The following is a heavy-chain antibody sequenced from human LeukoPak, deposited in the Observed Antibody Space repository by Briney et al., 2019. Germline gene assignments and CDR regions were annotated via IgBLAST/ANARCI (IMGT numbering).Heavy chain of an antibody. CDR1: GGSISGYY. D-gene: IGHD6-13*01. CDR2: IYYSGGT. V-gene: IGHV4-59*01. CDR3: AGRAAAVGTYYMDG. Sequence: SETLSLTCTVSGGSISGYYWNWIRQPPGKGLEWIGYIYYSGGTNYNPSLKSRLTISVDTSKNQFSLKLSSVTAADPAVYYCAGRAAAVGTYYMDGWGKGTTVTVSS. J-gene: IGHJ6*03.